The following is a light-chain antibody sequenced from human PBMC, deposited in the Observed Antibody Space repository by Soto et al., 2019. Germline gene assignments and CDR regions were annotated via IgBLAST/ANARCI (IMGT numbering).Light chain of an antibody. CDR1: SSDVGAYNH. CDR3: SSYTRTNTVI. CDR2: DVS. V-gene: IGLV2-14*03. Sequence: QSVLTQPASVSGSPGQSITISCTGTSSDVGAYNHVSWYQHHPGKAPKLIIYDVSNRPSGVSNRFSGSKSGNTASLTISGLQAEDEADYDCSSYTRTNTVIFGGGTKVTVL. J-gene: IGLJ2*01.